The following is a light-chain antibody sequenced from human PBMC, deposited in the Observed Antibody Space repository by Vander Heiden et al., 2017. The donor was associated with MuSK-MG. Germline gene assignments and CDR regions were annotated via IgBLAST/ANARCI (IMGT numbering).Light chain of an antibody. V-gene: IGLV2-11*01. J-gene: IGLJ3*02. CDR3: CSYAGSYTWV. CDR1: SSDVGGYNY. CDR2: DVS. Sequence: SALPQPRSVSGSPGQSVTISCTGTSSDVGGYNYVSWYQQHPGKAPKLMIDDVSKRPSGVPDRFSGSKSGNTASLTISGLQAEDEADYYCCSYAGSYTWVFGGGTKLTVL.